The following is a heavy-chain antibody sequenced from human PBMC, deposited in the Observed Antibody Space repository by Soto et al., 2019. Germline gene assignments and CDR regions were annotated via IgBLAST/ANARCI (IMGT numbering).Heavy chain of an antibody. CDR3: ARGLSIAARRVYYYSGMDV. J-gene: IGHJ6*02. V-gene: IGHV4-34*01. D-gene: IGHD6-6*01. CDR1: GGSFSGYY. Sequence: SETLSLTCAVYGGSFSGYYWSWIRQPPGKGLEWIGEINHSGSTNYNPSLKSRVTISVDTSKNQFSLKLSSVTAADTAVYYCARGLSIAARRVYYYSGMDVWGQGTTATVSS. CDR2: INHSGST.